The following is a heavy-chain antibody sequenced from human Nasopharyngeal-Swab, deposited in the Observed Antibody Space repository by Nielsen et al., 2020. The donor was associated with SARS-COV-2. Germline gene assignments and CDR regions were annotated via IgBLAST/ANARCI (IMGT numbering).Heavy chain of an antibody. D-gene: IGHD3-10*01. J-gene: IGHJ4*02. CDR1: GVTFSSYA. CDR2: INPSGGST. Sequence: ASVKVSCKASGVTFSSYAISWVRQVPGQGLEWMGIINPSGGSTSYAQKFQGRVTMTRDTSTSTVYMELSSLRSEDTAVYYCARVNYVSGSYLGGVDYWGQGTLVTVSS. V-gene: IGHV1-46*01. CDR3: ARVNYVSGSYLGGVDY.